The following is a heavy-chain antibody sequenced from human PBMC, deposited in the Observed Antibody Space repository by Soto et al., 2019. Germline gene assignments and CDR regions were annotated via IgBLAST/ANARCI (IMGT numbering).Heavy chain of an antibody. CDR3: ERASWEFVDPYYFDF. D-gene: IGHD3-10*01. V-gene: IGHV5-51*01. Sequence: GESLKISCSGSGYRFATYWIGWVRQMPGKGLEWMGIIYPGDSDIRYSPSFQGQVTISADNSITTAYLHWRSLKASDTAIYYCERASWEFVDPYYFDFWGQGTQVTVSS. CDR2: IYPGDSDI. J-gene: IGHJ4*02. CDR1: GYRFATYW.